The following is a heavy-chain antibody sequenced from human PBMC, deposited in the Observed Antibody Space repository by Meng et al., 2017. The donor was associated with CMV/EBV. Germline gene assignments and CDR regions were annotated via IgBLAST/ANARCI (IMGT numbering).Heavy chain of an antibody. CDR3: ARGDSSGWYSVYYYYYYGMDV. D-gene: IGHD6-13*01. CDR2: INHSGST. Sequence: SETLSLTCAVYGGSFSGYYWSWIRQPPGKGLEWIGEINHSGSTNYNPSLKSRVTISVDTSKNQFSLKLSSVTAADTAVYYCARGDSSGWYSVYYYYYYGMDVWGQGTTVTVSS. CDR1: GGSFSGYY. J-gene: IGHJ6*02. V-gene: IGHV4-34*01.